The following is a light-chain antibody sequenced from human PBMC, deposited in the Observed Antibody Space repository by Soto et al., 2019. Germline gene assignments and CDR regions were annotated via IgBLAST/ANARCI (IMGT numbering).Light chain of an antibody. CDR1: RSNIGAGYD. J-gene: IGLJ3*02. V-gene: IGLV1-40*01. CDR3: QSYDNSLSGSRV. CDR2: GTN. Sequence: QLVLTQPPSVSGAPGQRVTISCTGSRSNIGAGYDVHWYQQLPGTAPKLLIYGTNNRPSGVPDRFSGSKSGMSASLAITGLQAADEANYYCQSYDNSLSGSRVFGGGTKVTVL.